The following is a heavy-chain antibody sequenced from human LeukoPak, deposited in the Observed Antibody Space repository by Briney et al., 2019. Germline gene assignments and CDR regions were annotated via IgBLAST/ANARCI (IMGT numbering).Heavy chain of an antibody. D-gene: IGHD1-1*01. Sequence: GGSQRLSCAASGFTFSSYWMHWVRQAPGKGLVWVSRINRDGSSTSYADSVKGRFTISRDNAKNTLDLQMNSLRAEDTTVYYCARDSGTDDAFDIWGQGTMVTVSS. CDR1: GFTFSSYW. J-gene: IGHJ3*02. CDR2: INRDGSST. CDR3: ARDSGTDDAFDI. V-gene: IGHV3-74*01.